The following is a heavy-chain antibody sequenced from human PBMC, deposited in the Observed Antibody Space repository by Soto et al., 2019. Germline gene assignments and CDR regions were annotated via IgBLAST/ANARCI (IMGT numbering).Heavy chain of an antibody. V-gene: IGHV4-39*01. Sequence: PSETLSLTCTVSGGSISSSSYYWGWIRQPPGKGLEWIGSIYYSGSTYYNPSLKSRVTISVDTSKNQFSLKLSSVTAADTAVYYCARHVNLKPPIRLIDYWGRGTLVTVSS. CDR1: GGSISSSSYY. CDR3: ARHVNLKPPIRLIDY. J-gene: IGHJ4*02. D-gene: IGHD2-2*02. CDR2: IYYSGST.